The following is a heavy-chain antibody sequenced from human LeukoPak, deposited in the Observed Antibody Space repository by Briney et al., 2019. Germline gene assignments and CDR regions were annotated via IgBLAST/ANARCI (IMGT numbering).Heavy chain of an antibody. D-gene: IGHD1/OR15-1a*01. CDR2: VNPNSGKT. V-gene: IGHV1-8*01. CDR3: ARERTVKSFDI. Sequence: ASVKVSCKASGYTFATYDINWLRQVAGQGLEWMGWVNPNSGKTGYAQKFQGRVTMTSNSSKNTAYVELSSLTSEDTAVYYCARERTVKSFDIWGQGTTVTVSS. CDR1: GYTFATYD. J-gene: IGHJ3*02.